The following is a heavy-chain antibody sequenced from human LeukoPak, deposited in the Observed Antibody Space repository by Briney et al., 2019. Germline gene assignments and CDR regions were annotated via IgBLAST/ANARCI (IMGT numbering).Heavy chain of an antibody. Sequence: RASVKVSCKAFGYTFTGYYMHWVRQAPGQGLEWMGWINPNSGGTDYAQKLQGRVTMTTDTSTSTAYMELRSLRSDDAAVYYCARRWGDAFDIWGQGTMVTVSS. CDR1: GYTFTGYY. CDR2: INPNSGGT. J-gene: IGHJ3*02. D-gene: IGHD3-16*01. V-gene: IGHV1-2*02. CDR3: ARRWGDAFDI.